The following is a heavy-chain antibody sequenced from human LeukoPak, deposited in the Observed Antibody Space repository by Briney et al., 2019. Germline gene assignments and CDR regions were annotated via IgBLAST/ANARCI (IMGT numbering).Heavy chain of an antibody. CDR3: ATQGYSSSWYYFDY. CDR2: FDPEDGET. J-gene: IGHJ4*02. Sequence: ASVKVSCKVSGYTLTELSMHWVRRAPGKGLEWMGGFDPEDGETIYAQKFQGRVTMTEDTSTDTAYMELSSLRSEDTAVYYCATQGYSSSWYYFDYWGQGTLVTVSS. CDR1: GYTLTELS. D-gene: IGHD6-13*01. V-gene: IGHV1-24*01.